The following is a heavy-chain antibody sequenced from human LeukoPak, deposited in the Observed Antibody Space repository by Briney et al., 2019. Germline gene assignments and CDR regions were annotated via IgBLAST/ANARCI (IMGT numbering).Heavy chain of an antibody. CDR2: LYSDGNT. CDR3: ARGVEPLAANTLAY. J-gene: IGHJ4*02. D-gene: IGHD1-14*01. Sequence: GGSLRLSCAASGFTVITNDMTWVRQAPGKGLEWVSVLYSDGNTKYADSVQGRFTISRDNSKNTLYLEMNSQSPDDTAVYYCARGVEPLAANTLAYWGQGTLVTVSS. CDR1: GFTVITND. V-gene: IGHV3-53*01.